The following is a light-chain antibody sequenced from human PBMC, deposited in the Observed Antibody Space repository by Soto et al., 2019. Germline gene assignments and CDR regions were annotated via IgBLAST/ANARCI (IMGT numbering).Light chain of an antibody. V-gene: IGLV2-8*01. CDR3: SVHGGTNPDV. CDR2: DVN. CDR1: ASDIGGYTF. Sequence: QSVLTQPPSASGSPGQSVAISCTGTASDIGGYTFVSWYQQHPGKAPKLLIYDVNKRPSGVPDRFSGSESGNTASLPVSGLQAEDEAAYYCSVHGGTNPDVFGTGTKLTVL. J-gene: IGLJ1*01.